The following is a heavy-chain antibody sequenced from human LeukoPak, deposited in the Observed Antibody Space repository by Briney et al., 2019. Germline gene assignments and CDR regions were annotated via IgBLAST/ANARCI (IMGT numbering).Heavy chain of an antibody. V-gene: IGHV4-39*01. CDR3: ARRPYYYGSGSYYNHFDY. Sequence: SETLSLTCTLPGGSISSSSYYWGWIRQPPGKGLEWIGSVYYSGSTYYNPSLKSRVTISVDTSKNQFSLKLSSVTAADTAVYYCARRPYYYGSGSYYNHFDYWGQGTLVTVSS. CDR1: GGSISSSSYY. D-gene: IGHD3-10*01. CDR2: VYYSGST. J-gene: IGHJ4*02.